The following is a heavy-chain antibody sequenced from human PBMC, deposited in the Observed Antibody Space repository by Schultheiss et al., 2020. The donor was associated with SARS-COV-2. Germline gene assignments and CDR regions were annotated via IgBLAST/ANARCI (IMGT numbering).Heavy chain of an antibody. CDR1: GFTFSSYG. D-gene: IGHD2-15*01. V-gene: IGHV3-33*08. CDR3: AREVVVVAAGMDV. J-gene: IGHJ6*02. Sequence: GGSLRLSCAASGFTFSSYGMHWVRQAPGKGLEWVAVIWDDGSNKYYADSVKVRFTISRDNSKNTLYLQMNSLRAEDTAVYYCAREVVVVAAGMDVWGQGTTVSV. CDR2: IWDDGSNK.